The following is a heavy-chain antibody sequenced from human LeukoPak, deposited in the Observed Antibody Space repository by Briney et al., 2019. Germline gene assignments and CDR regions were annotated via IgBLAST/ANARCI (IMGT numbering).Heavy chain of an antibody. J-gene: IGHJ4*02. CDR1: GFAFRYYA. CDR2: INSDGSST. Sequence: GGSLRLSCAASGFAFRYYAMSWVRQAPGKGLVWVSRINSDGSSTSYADSVRGRFSISRDNAKNTLYLQMNSLRAEDTAVYYCARGLSGYASSLGYWGQGTLVTVSA. CDR3: ARGLSGYASSLGY. V-gene: IGHV3-74*01. D-gene: IGHD6-6*01.